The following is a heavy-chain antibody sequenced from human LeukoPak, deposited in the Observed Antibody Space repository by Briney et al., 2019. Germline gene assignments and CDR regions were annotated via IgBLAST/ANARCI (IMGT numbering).Heavy chain of an antibody. Sequence: NPSETLSLTCAVYGGSFSGYYWSWIRQPPGKGLEWIGEINHSGSTNYNPSLKSGVTISVDKSKNQFSLKLSSVTAADTAVYYCARSRLGQWLAPSFDYWGQGTLVTVSS. CDR1: GGSFSGYY. CDR2: INHSGST. CDR3: ARSRLGQWLAPSFDY. V-gene: IGHV4-34*01. D-gene: IGHD6-19*01. J-gene: IGHJ4*02.